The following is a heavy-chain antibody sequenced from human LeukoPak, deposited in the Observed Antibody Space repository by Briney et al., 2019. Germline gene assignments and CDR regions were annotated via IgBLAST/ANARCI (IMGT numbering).Heavy chain of an antibody. CDR3: AKDRGVRSDI. J-gene: IGHJ3*02. Sequence: GGSLRLSCAASGFTFSSYGMHWVRQAPGKGLEWVAFIRYDGSNKYYADSVKGRFTISRDNAKNTLYLQMNSLRAEDTAVYYCAKDRGVRSDIWGQGTMVTVSS. CDR2: IRYDGSNK. V-gene: IGHV3-30*02. D-gene: IGHD4-17*01. CDR1: GFTFSSYG.